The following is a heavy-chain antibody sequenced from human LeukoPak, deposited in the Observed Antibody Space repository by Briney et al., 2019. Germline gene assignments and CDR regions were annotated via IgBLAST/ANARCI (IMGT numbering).Heavy chain of an antibody. CDR2: IYYSGST. Sequence: SETLSLTCTVSGGSIGSTTYYWGWIRQPPGKGLEWIGSIYYSGSTYYNPSLNSRLTISVDTSKNQFSLKLNSVTAADTAVYYCARERTMVRGISWFDPWGQGTLVTVSS. V-gene: IGHV4-39*07. CDR3: ARERTMVRGISWFDP. D-gene: IGHD3-10*01. CDR1: GGSIGSTTYY. J-gene: IGHJ5*02.